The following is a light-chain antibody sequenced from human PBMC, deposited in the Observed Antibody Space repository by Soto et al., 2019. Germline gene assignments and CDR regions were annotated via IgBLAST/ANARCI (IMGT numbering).Light chain of an antibody. V-gene: IGKV3-15*01. CDR2: GPS. CDR3: QQYNNWPLT. Sequence: EIVMTQSPATLSVSPGERVTLSCRASQSVSDNLAWYQQKPGQAPRLLIYGPSTRATGIPARFSGSGSGTEFTLTISSLQSEDFSVYYCQQYNNWPLTFGGGTKVEIK. J-gene: IGKJ4*01. CDR1: QSVSDN.